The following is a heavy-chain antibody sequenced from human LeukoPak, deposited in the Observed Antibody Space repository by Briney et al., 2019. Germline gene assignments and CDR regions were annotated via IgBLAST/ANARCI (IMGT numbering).Heavy chain of an antibody. V-gene: IGHV1-8*03. D-gene: IGHD3-10*01. CDR1: GYTFTSYD. CDR2: MNPNSGNT. J-gene: IGHJ6*03. CDR3: ARGTRITMVRGVTGYYYMDV. Sequence: GASVKVSCKASGYTFTSYDINWVRQATGQGLEWMGWMNPNSGNTGYAQKFQGRVTITRNTSISTAYMELSSLRSKDTAVYYCARGTRITMVRGVTGYYYMDVWGKGTTVTVSS.